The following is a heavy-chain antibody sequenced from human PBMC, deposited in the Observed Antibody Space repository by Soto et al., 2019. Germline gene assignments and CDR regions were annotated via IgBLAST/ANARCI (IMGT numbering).Heavy chain of an antibody. Sequence: ESLKISSKGSEYSFTSYWIGSVRQMHGKGLEWMGIIYHGDSDIRYSPSFQGQVTISADKSISTAYLQWSSLKASDTAMYYCARRGWFGEEGMDVWGQGTTVTV. J-gene: IGHJ6*02. V-gene: IGHV5-51*01. CDR1: EYSFTSYW. CDR3: ARRGWFGEEGMDV. CDR2: IYHGDSDI. D-gene: IGHD3-10*01.